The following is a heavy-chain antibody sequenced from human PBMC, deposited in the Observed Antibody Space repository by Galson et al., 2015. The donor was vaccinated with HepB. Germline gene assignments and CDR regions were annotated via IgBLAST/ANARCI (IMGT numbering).Heavy chain of an antibody. J-gene: IGHJ4*02. Sequence: SLRLSCAASGFTFGDYAMSWFRQAPGKGLEWVGFIRSKAYGGTTEYAASVKGRFTISRDDSKSIAYLQMNSLKTEDTAVYYCTRAPHFDWFPAGNYWGQGTLVTVSS. D-gene: IGHD3-9*01. V-gene: IGHV3-49*03. CDR1: GFTFGDYA. CDR3: TRAPHFDWFPAGNY. CDR2: IRSKAYGGTT.